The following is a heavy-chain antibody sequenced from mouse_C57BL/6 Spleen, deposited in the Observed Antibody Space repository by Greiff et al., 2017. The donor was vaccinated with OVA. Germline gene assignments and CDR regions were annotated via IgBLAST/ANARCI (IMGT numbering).Heavy chain of an antibody. CDR3: AKPGLDSSGYTWFAY. CDR1: GFTFTDYY. CDR2: IRNKANGYTT. V-gene: IGHV7-3*01. J-gene: IGHJ3*01. Sequence: EVQRVESGGGLVQPGGSLSLSCAASGFTFTDYYMSWVRQPPGKALEWLGFIRNKANGYTTEYSASVKGRFTISRDNSQSILYLQMNALRAEDSATYYCAKPGLDSSGYTWFAYWGQGTLVTVSA. D-gene: IGHD3-2*02.